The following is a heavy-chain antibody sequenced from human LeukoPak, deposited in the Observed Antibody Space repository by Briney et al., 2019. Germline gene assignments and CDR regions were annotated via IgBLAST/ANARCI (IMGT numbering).Heavy chain of an antibody. V-gene: IGHV5-10-1*01. CDR2: IDLSDSYT. Sequence: PGESLKISCKGSGYSFTSYWISWVRQMPGKGLEWMGRIDLSDSYTNYSPSFQGHVTISADKSISTAYLQWSSLKASDTAMYYCARGGHEYSSSSPFDYWGQGTLVTVSS. J-gene: IGHJ4*02. D-gene: IGHD6-6*01. CDR1: GYSFTSYW. CDR3: ARGGHEYSSSSPFDY.